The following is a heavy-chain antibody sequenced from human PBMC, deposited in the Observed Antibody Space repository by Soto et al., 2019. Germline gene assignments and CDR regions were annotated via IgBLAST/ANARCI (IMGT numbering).Heavy chain of an antibody. CDR3: SRDQDYIRGSYRTIEY. V-gene: IGHV3-66*01. CDR2: IYTGGST. D-gene: IGHD3-16*02. CDR1: GFSVSSNY. Sequence: EVQLVESGGGLVRPGGSLRLSCTASGFSVSSNYMSWVRQAPGRGLEWVSIIYTGGSTYYADSVKGRFTISRDNSKNTVYLQMNSLRDEDTAVYYCSRDQDYIRGSYRTIEYWCQGTLVTVSS. J-gene: IGHJ4*02.